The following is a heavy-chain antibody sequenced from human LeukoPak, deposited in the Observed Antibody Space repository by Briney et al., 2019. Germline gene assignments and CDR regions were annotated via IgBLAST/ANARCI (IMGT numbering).Heavy chain of an antibody. D-gene: IGHD3-22*01. V-gene: IGHV3-23*01. CDR1: GFTFSSYG. CDR2: ISASGGST. J-gene: IGHJ4*02. Sequence: GGSLRLSCAAPGFTFSSYGMTWVRQAPGKGLEWVSSISASGGSTCNADSVKGRFTISRDNSKNTLYLQMNSLRAEDTAVYYCAKEIHDSSGYYSYFDCWGQGTLVTVSS. CDR3: AKEIHDSSGYYSYFDC.